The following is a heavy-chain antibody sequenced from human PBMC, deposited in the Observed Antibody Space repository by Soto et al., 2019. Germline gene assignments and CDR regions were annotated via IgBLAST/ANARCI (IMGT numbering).Heavy chain of an antibody. CDR3: ASCPDYGENYYYYMDV. CDR2: IYYSGST. D-gene: IGHD4-17*01. Sequence: QVQLQESGPGLVKPSQTLSLTCTVSGGSISSGGYYWSWIRQHPGKGMEWIGYIYYSGSTYYNPSLKSRVTISVDTSKNQFALKLSSVTAADTAVYYCASCPDYGENYYYYMDVWGKGTTVTVSS. CDR1: GGSISSGGYY. J-gene: IGHJ6*03. V-gene: IGHV4-31*03.